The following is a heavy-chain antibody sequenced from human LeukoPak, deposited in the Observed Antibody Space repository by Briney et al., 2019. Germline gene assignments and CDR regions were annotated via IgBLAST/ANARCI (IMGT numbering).Heavy chain of an antibody. CDR1: GDSISSTTYY. J-gene: IGHJ4*02. V-gene: IGHV4-39*02. CDR3: ARGLYDGGSWFHFDS. Sequence: PSETLSLTCTVSGDSISSTTYYWAWIRQPPGKGLQWIGNIYHSGSASYNPSLRGRVTISIGTSKNHFSLEVTSVTAADMAVYYCARGLYDGGSWFHFDSWGQGTLVTVSS. D-gene: IGHD6-13*01. CDR2: IYHSGSA.